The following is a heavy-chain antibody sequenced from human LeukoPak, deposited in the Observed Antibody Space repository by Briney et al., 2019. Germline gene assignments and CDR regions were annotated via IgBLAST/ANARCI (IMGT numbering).Heavy chain of an antibody. D-gene: IGHD4-17*01. J-gene: IGHJ4*02. CDR2: IFNSGTST. CDR3: AKDMYGDFGGVDY. CDR1: GFTFSTYA. Sequence: GGSLRLSCAASGFTFSTYAMTWVRQAPGKGLEWVSVIFNSGTSTYYAASVKGRFTISRDNSKNTLHLQMSSLRAEDTAVYYCAKDMYGDFGGVDYGGQGTLVTVS. V-gene: IGHV3-23*01.